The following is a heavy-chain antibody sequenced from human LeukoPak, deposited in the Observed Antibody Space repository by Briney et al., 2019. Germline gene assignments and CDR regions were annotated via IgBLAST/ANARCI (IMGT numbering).Heavy chain of an antibody. D-gene: IGHD3-10*01. Sequence: PGGSLRLSCAASGFTFSSYWMHWVRQAPGKGLVWVSRINSDGSSTSYADSVRGRFTISRDNAKNTLYLQMNSLRAEDTAVYYCARSHYASGTLDYWGQGTLVTVSS. V-gene: IGHV3-74*01. CDR3: ARSHYASGTLDY. CDR1: GFTFSSYW. CDR2: INSDGSST. J-gene: IGHJ4*02.